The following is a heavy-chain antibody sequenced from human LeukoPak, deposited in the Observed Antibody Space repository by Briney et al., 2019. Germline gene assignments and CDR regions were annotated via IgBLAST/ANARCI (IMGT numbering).Heavy chain of an antibody. J-gene: IGHJ4*02. CDR2: IRSKAYGGTT. CDR1: GFTFGDYA. D-gene: IGHD6-25*01. V-gene: IGHV3-49*03. CDR3: TRSQGTCSGYPDY. Sequence: QAGGSLRLSCTASGFTFGDYAMSWFRQAPGKGLEWVGFIRSKAYGGTTEYAASVKGRFTISRDDSKSIAYLQMNSLKTEDTAVYYCTRSQGTCSGYPDYWGQGTLVTVSS.